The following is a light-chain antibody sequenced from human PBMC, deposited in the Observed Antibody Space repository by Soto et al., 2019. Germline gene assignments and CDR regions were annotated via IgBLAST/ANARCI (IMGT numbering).Light chain of an antibody. CDR3: QQYHNWPA. J-gene: IGKJ1*01. CDR1: QSVFSS. Sequence: EIVLTQSPATLALSPGERATLSCRASQSVFSSLAWYQQKPGQAPRLLIYGAATSATGIPARFSGSGSGTEFTLTISSLPSEDFAVDYCQQYHNWPAVGQGKKVDIK. V-gene: IGKV3-15*01. CDR2: GAA.